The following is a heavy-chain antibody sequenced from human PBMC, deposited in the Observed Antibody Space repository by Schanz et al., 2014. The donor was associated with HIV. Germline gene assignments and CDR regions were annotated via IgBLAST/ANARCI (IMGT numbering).Heavy chain of an antibody. CDR1: GGSFSVYS. CDR3: ARTPYYFDY. V-gene: IGHV4-34*01. J-gene: IGHJ4*02. CDR2: INHSGST. Sequence: QVQLQQWGAGLLKPSETLSLTCAVYGGSFSVYSWSWIRQPPGKGLQWIGEINHSGSTNYNPSLKSRVTISVDTSKNQFSLRLNSVTAADTAVYYCARTPYYFDYWGQGTPVTVSS.